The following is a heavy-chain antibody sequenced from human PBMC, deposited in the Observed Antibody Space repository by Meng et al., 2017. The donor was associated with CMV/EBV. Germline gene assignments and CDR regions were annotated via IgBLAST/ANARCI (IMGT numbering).Heavy chain of an antibody. CDR3: AKLSSSSLNP. J-gene: IGHJ5*02. CDR2: ISGSGGST. CDR1: GFTLSSYA. Sequence: LSCAASGFTLSSYAMSWVRQAPGKGLEWVSAISGSGGSTYYADSVKGRFTISRDNSKNTLYLQMNSLRAEDTAVYYCAKLSSSSLNPWGQGTLVTVSS. V-gene: IGHV3-23*01. D-gene: IGHD6-6*01.